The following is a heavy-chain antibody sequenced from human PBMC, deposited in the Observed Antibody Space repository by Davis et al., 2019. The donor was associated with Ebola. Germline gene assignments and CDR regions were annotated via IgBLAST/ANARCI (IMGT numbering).Heavy chain of an antibody. D-gene: IGHD3-10*01. Sequence: PGGSLRLSCAASGFTVSSNYMSWVRQAPGKGLEWVANIKQDGSEKYYVDSVKGRFTISRDNAKNSLYLQMNSLRAEDTAVYYCARERLWFGELLGFDYWGQGTLVTVSS. J-gene: IGHJ4*02. CDR2: IKQDGSEK. V-gene: IGHV3-7*01. CDR1: GFTVSSNY. CDR3: ARERLWFGELLGFDY.